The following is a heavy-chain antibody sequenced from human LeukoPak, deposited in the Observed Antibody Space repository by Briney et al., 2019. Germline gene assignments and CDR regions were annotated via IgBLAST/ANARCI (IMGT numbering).Heavy chain of an antibody. CDR3: ASLPAATAGGSDWFDP. Sequence: GGSLRLSCAVSGFTFSSYNMNWVRQAPGKGLEWVSSISSSSSYIYYADSVKGRFTISRDNAKNSLYLQMNSLRAEDTAVYYSASLPAATAGGSDWFDPWGQGTLVTVSS. CDR2: ISSSSSYI. D-gene: IGHD2-2*01. V-gene: IGHV3-21*01. CDR1: GFTFSSYN. J-gene: IGHJ5*02.